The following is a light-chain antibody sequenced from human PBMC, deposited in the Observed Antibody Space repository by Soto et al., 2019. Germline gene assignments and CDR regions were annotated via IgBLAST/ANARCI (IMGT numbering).Light chain of an antibody. V-gene: IGLV2-8*01. Sequence: QSVLTQPPSASGSPGQSVTISCTGTSSDVGGYDLVSWYQQHPGKAPKLILYEVAKRPSGVPARFSGSKSGNTASLTVSGLQADDESDYYCSSVAGNNNVFGGGTKLTVL. CDR1: SSDVGGYDL. J-gene: IGLJ2*01. CDR3: SSVAGNNNV. CDR2: EVA.